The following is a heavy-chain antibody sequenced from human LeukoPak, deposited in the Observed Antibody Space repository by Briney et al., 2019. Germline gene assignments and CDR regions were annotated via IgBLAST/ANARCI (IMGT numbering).Heavy chain of an antibody. CDR3: ARVRGGN. D-gene: IGHD3-16*01. J-gene: IGHJ4*01. Sequence: PGGSLRLSCATSGFSFSDYWMSWVRQAPGKGLVWISNINEYGTTAYADSVKGRFTISRDNAKNTLYLQMNSLRAEDTAVYFCARVRGGNWGHGTLVTVSS. CDR2: INEYGTT. V-gene: IGHV3-74*01. CDR1: GFSFSDYW.